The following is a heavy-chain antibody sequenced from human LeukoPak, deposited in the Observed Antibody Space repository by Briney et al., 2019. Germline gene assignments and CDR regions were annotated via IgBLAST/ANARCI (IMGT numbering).Heavy chain of an antibody. Sequence: PGGSLRLSCAASGFTFSSYAMSWVRQAPGKGLEWVSAISGSGGSTYCADSVKGRFTISRDNSKNTLYLQMNSLRAEDTAVYYCAKGIAARPPGAPDYWGQGTLVTVPS. J-gene: IGHJ4*02. CDR1: GFTFSSYA. V-gene: IGHV3-23*01. D-gene: IGHD6-6*01. CDR3: AKGIAARPPGAPDY. CDR2: ISGSGGST.